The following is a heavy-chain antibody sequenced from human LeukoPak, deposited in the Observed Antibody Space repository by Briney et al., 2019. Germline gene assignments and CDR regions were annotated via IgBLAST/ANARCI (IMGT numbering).Heavy chain of an antibody. CDR1: GYSFTSYG. J-gene: IGHJ6*03. CDR2: INPNSGGT. V-gene: IGHV1-2*02. Sequence: ASVKVSCKASGYSFTSYGISWVRQAPGQGLEWMGWINPNSGGTNYAQKFQGRVTMTRDTSISTAYMELSRLRSDDTAVYYCARGMEPYYYMDVWGKGTTVTVSS. CDR3: ARGMEPYYYMDV. D-gene: IGHD1-26*01.